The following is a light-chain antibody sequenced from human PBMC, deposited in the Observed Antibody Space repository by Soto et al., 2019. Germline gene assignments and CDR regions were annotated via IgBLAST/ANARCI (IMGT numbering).Light chain of an antibody. CDR2: QVS. J-gene: IGKJ2*01. V-gene: IGKV2-30*02. Sequence: DAILTQSPLSLPVTLGQPASMSCSSSQSLVHSHGNTFLNWFHQRPGQSPRRLIYQVSKRDSGVPDRFSGSGSGTDFTLEISRVEAEDVGVYYCMQGAYWPYTFGQGTKLEIK. CDR1: QSLVHSHGNTF. CDR3: MQGAYWPYT.